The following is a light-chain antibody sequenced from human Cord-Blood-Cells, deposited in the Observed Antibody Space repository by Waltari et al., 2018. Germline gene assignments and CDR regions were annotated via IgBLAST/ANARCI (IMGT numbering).Light chain of an antibody. CDR3: SSDAGSNMG. Sequence: QSALTQPPSPSGSPGQSVTISCTGTSSHICGSNHLSWYQQHPGKAPKLMFYEVSKRPSGVPDRFSVSKSGNTASLTVSGLQAEDEADYYCSSDAGSNMGFGTGTKVTVL. CDR1: SSHICGSNH. CDR2: EVS. V-gene: IGLV2-8*01. J-gene: IGLJ1*01.